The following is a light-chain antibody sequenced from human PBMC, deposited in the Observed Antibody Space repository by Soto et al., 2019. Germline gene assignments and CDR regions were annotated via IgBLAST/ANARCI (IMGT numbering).Light chain of an antibody. CDR1: SSDVGYYDF. V-gene: IGLV2-14*01. CDR2: EVS. Sequence: QSALTQPASVSGSPGQSITISCTGTSSDVGYYDFVSWYQQHPGKAPKLIIYEVSNRPSGLSDRFSASKSGNTASLTISGLQAEDEADYHCSSYSGSTAFYAFGTGTKVTVL. CDR3: SSYSGSTAFYA. J-gene: IGLJ1*01.